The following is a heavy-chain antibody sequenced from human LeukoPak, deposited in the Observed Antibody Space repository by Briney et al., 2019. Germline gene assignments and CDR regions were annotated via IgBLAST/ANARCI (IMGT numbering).Heavy chain of an antibody. D-gene: IGHD3-3*01. CDR2: INHSGST. CDR1: GGSFSGYY. V-gene: IGHV4-34*01. CDR3: ARGCFNLTDYDFWSKYYYYYMDV. Sequence: SETLSLTCAVYGGSFSGYYWSWIRQPPGKGLEWIGEINHSGSTNYNPSLKSRVTISVDTSKNQFSLKLSSVTAADTAVYYCARGCFNLTDYDFWSKYYYYYMDVWGKGTTVTISS. J-gene: IGHJ6*03.